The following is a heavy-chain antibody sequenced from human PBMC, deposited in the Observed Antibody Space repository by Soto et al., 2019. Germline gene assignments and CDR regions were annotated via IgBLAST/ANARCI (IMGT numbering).Heavy chain of an antibody. CDR2: SSATGAGT. V-gene: IGHV3-23*01. D-gene: IGHD1-7*01. CDR3: AKDRRAGGNYGLYSDF. Sequence: EVQLLESGGGLVQPGGSLRLSCAASGFTFSSYGMTWVRQAPGKGLEWVSFSSATGAGTYYADSVKGRFTISRDNSKNTLYPQMTSLIADDTAVYYCAKDRRAGGNYGLYSDFWGQGALVIVSS. CDR1: GFTFSSYG. J-gene: IGHJ4*02.